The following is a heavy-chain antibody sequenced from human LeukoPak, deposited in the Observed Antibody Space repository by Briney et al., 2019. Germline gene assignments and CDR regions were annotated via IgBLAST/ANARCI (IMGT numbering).Heavy chain of an antibody. D-gene: IGHD5-18*01. V-gene: IGHV4-39*02. CDR3: ARDTAVGTRYFHY. CDR1: GGSISISSNY. Sequence: SETLSLTCTVAGGSISISSNYWGWIRQPPGNGLEWIVSIYYSGSTYYNPSLKSRVTISVDTSKNQFSLKLSSVTAADTAVYYCARDTAVGTRYFHYWGQGTLVTVPS. CDR2: IYYSGST. J-gene: IGHJ4*02.